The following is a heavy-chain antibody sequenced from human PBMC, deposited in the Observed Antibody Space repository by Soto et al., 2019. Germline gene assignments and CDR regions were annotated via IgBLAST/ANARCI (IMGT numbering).Heavy chain of an antibody. D-gene: IGHD3-22*01. Sequence: GASVKVSCKASGYTFTSYYMHWVRQAPGQGLEWMGIINPSGGSTSYAQKFKGRVTMTRDTSTSTVYMELSSLRSEDTAVYYCARSGANYYDSSGYRFHDYWGQETLVTVSS. CDR1: GYTFTSYY. CDR3: ARSGANYYDSSGYRFHDY. V-gene: IGHV1-46*01. CDR2: INPSGGST. J-gene: IGHJ4*02.